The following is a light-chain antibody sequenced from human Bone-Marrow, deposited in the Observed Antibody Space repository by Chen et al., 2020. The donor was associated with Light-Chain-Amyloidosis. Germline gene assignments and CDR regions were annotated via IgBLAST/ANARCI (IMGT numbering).Light chain of an antibody. J-gene: IGLJ2*01. Sequence: SYDLTQPPSLSVSPGQTARITCSGDDLPTKYAYWYQQKPGQAPVLVIHRDTERPSGISERFSGSSSGTTATLTISGVQAEDEADYHCQSADSSGTYEVIFGGGTKLTV. V-gene: IGLV3-25*03. CDR2: RDT. CDR1: DLPTKY. CDR3: QSADSSGTYEVI.